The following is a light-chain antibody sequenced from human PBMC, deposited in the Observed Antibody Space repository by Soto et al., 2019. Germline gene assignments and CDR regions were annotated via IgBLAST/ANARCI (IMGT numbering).Light chain of an antibody. CDR2: GES. CDR1: QSVTGTY. J-gene: IGKJ1*01. CDR3: QQYGSPLWT. Sequence: EIVLTQSPGTLSLSPGDRATLSCRASQSVTGTYLAWYQHKPGQAPRLLIYGESIRATGIPDRFSGSGSGTDLTLTISRLEPEDFAVYYCQQYGSPLWTFGQGTKVEI. V-gene: IGKV3-20*01.